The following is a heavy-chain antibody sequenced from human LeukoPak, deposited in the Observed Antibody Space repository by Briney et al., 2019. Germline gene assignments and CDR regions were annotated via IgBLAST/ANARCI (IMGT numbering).Heavy chain of an antibody. CDR1: GGTFSSYA. CDR3: ARPLDTAMTYYGMDV. J-gene: IGHJ6*02. D-gene: IGHD5-18*01. V-gene: IGHV1-69*13. Sequence: SAKVSCKASGGTFSSYAISWVRQAPGQGLEWMGGIIPIFGTANYAQKFQGRVTITADESTSTAYMELSSLRSEDTAVYYCARPLDTAMTYYGMDVWGQGTTVTVSS. CDR2: IIPIFGTA.